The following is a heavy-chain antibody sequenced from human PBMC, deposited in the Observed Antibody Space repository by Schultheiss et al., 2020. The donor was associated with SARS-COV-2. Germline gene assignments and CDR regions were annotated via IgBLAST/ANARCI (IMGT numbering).Heavy chain of an antibody. CDR2: INSDGSST. CDR3: AGLGLHTVDY. D-gene: IGHD6-19*01. V-gene: IGHV3-74*01. J-gene: IGHJ4*02. Sequence: GESLKISCAASGFTFRSYAMTWVRQAPGKGLVWVSRINSDGSSTSYADSVKGRFTISRDNAKNTLYLQMNSLRAEDTAVYYCAGLGLHTVDYWGQGTQVTVSS. CDR1: GFTFRSYA.